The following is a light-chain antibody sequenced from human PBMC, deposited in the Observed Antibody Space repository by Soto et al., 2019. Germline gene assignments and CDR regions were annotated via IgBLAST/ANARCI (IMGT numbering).Light chain of an antibody. J-gene: IGKJ1*01. V-gene: IGKV1-39*01. Sequence: DIQMTQSPSSVSASVGDSVSFACQSIQTLKKNVNWYQHKRGKAPKLLISGSSNLQNGVPPRFSGSGTGTDFTLTINSLQPEDAATYYCQQTYRHPRTFGQGTSVDIK. CDR1: QTLKKN. CDR2: GSS. CDR3: QQTYRHPRT.